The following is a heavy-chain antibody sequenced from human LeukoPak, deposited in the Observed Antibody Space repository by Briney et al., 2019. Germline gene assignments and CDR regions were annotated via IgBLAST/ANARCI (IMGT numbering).Heavy chain of an antibody. Sequence: SETLSLTCTVSGGSISSYYWSWIRQPPGKGLEWIGYIYYSGSTNYNPSLKSRVTISVDTSKNQFSLKLSSVTAADTAVYYCTRSYDFYFDYWGQGTLVTVSS. CDR1: GGSISSYY. CDR2: IYYSGST. CDR3: TRSYDFYFDY. D-gene: IGHD1-26*01. J-gene: IGHJ4*02. V-gene: IGHV4-59*01.